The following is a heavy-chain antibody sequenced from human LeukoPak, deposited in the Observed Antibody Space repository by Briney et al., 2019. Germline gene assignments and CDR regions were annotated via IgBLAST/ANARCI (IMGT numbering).Heavy chain of an antibody. J-gene: IGHJ4*02. CDR2: ISNRGDYI. CDR3: AKDRGRYFDWLLSD. V-gene: IGHV3-21*04. Sequence: GGSLRLSCSASGFTFTSYSMNWVRQAPGKGLEWVSSISNRGDYIYYADSVKGRFTISRDNAKNSLYLQMNSLRAEDTALYYCAKDRGRYFDWLLSDWGQGTLVTVSS. CDR1: GFTFTSYS. D-gene: IGHD3-9*01.